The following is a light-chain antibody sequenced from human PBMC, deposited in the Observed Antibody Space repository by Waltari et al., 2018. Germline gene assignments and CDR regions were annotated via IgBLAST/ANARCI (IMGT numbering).Light chain of an antibody. CDR1: EGISTS. CDR2: FAS. CDR3: QQSYTTAYT. V-gene: IGKV1-39*01. Sequence: IQLPQSPSSLSASLGAGVTNPFRESEGISTSLNCYQQIPGKAPKPLIYFASTLQSGVPSRFSGSGSGTDFSLTISSLQPEDFATYYCQQSYTTAYTFGQGTKLEIK. J-gene: IGKJ2*01.